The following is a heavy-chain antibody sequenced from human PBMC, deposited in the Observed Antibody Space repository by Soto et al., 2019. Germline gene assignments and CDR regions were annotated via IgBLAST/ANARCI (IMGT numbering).Heavy chain of an antibody. CDR1: GYSFTSYW. J-gene: IGHJ6*02. V-gene: IGHV5-51*01. CDR3: ARLEPVVPAEEYYYGMYV. Sequence: PGEALKISGKGSGYSFTSYWIGWVRQMPGKSLEWMGIIYPGDSDTRYSPSFQGQVTISADKSISTAYLQWSSLKASDTAMYYCARLEPVVPAEEYYYGMYVSGQGTTVTVSS. D-gene: IGHD2-2*01. CDR2: IYPGDSDT.